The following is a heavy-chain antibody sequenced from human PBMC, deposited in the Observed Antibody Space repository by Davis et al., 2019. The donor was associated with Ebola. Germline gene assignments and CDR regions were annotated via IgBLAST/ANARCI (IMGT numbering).Heavy chain of an antibody. J-gene: IGHJ4*02. CDR3: AKTAHGGNQPPFDD. CDR1: GFIFSPYA. D-gene: IGHD4-23*01. Sequence: GGSLRLSCAASGFIFSPYAMHWVRQAPGKGLEWVAVISYDGSIKEYADSLKGRFSVSRDNSKSTVYLEMNRLTTEDTAVYYCAKTAHGGNQPPFDDWGQGTLVTVSS. V-gene: IGHV3-30*18. CDR2: ISYDGSIK.